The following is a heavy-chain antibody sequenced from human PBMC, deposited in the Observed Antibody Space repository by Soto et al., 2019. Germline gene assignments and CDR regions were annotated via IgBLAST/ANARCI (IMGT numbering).Heavy chain of an antibody. V-gene: IGHV3-66*01. CDR2: IHSGGTT. J-gene: IGHJ1*01. D-gene: IGHD6-19*01. Sequence: EVQLVASGGGLVQPGGSLRLSCAASGFTVSSDYMNWVRQAPGKGLEWVSGIHSGGTTYYADSVKGRFTISRDNSKNTLFLQMNSLRGEDTAVYYCAGDSRRIAVVGTPEYFHDWGQGTLVTVS. CDR3: AGDSRRIAVVGTPEYFHD. CDR1: GFTVSSDY.